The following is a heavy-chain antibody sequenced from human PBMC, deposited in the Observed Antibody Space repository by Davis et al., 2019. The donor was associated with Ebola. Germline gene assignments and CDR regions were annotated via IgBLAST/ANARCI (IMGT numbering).Heavy chain of an antibody. D-gene: IGHD3-10*01. CDR1: GGTFSSYA. J-gene: IGHJ6*02. Sequence: ASVKVSCKASGGTFSSYAISWVRQAPGQGLEWMGIINPSGGSTSYAQKFQGRVTMTRDTSTSTVYMELSSLRSEDTAVYYCARGSGTMVQGVIIRYFRYYGMDVWGQGTTVTVSS. CDR2: INPSGGST. CDR3: ARGSGTMVQGVIIRYFRYYGMDV. V-gene: IGHV1-46*01.